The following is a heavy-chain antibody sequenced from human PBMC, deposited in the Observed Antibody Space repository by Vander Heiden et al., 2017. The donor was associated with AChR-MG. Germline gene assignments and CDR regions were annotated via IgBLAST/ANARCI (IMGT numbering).Heavy chain of an antibody. D-gene: IGHD2-2*03. CDR1: GGSISSYY. Sequence: QVQLQESGPGLVKPSETLSLTCTVSGGSISSYYWSWMRQPPGKGLEWIGYIYYSGSTNYNPSLKSRVTISVDTSKNQFSLKLSSVTAADTAVYYCARSLDSFDYWGQGTLVTVSS. CDR2: IYYSGST. CDR3: ARSLDSFDY. J-gene: IGHJ4*02. V-gene: IGHV4-59*08.